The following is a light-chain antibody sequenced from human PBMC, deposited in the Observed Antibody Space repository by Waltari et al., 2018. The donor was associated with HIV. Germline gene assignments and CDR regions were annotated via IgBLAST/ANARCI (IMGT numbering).Light chain of an antibody. Sequence: QSVLTQPPSASGTPGQRVTISCSGSSANIGGNTVHWYQQLPGTAPRLLIYSSNQRPSGVPDRFSGSKSGTSASLAISGLQSEDEADYYCATWDDSLNGPVFGGGTKLTVL. CDR1: SANIGGNT. J-gene: IGLJ2*01. CDR2: SSN. CDR3: ATWDDSLNGPV. V-gene: IGLV1-44*01.